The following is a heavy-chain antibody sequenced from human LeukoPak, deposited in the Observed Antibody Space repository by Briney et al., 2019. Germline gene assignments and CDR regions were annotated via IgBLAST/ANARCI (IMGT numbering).Heavy chain of an antibody. D-gene: IGHD6-13*01. J-gene: IGHJ1*01. CDR3: ARDPGTFSEYFQH. Sequence: GASVKVSCKASGYTFTGYYMHWVRQAPGQGLEWMGWINPNSGGTNYAQKFQGRVTMTRDTSISTAYMELSRLRSDDTAVYYCARDPGTFSEYFQHWGQGTLVTVSS. CDR2: INPNSGGT. CDR1: GYTFTGYY. V-gene: IGHV1-2*02.